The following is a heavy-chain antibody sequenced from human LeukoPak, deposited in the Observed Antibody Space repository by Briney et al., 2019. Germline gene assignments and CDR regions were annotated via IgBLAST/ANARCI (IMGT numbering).Heavy chain of an antibody. J-gene: IGHJ4*02. D-gene: IGHD3-22*01. Sequence: ASVKVSCKASGGTFSSYAISWVRQAPGQGLEWMGGIIPIFGTANYAQKFQGRVTITADKSTSTAYMELSSLRSEDTAVYYCARVLSDYYDSSGYYYLAHWGQGTLVTVSS. V-gene: IGHV1-69*06. CDR2: IIPIFGTA. CDR3: ARVLSDYYDSSGYYYLAH. CDR1: GGTFSSYA.